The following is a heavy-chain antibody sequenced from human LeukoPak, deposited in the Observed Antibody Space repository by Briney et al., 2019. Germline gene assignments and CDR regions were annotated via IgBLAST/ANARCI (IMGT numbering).Heavy chain of an antibody. J-gene: IGHJ4*02. CDR2: IYSGGST. Sequence: PGGSLRLSCAASGFTFSSYEMNWVRQAPGKGLEWVSVIYSGGSTYYADSVKGRFTISRDNSKNTLYLQMNSLRAEDTAVYYCARGDGYNWGYFDYWGQGTLVTVSS. D-gene: IGHD5-24*01. CDR1: GFTFSSYE. CDR3: ARGDGYNWGYFDY. V-gene: IGHV3-66*01.